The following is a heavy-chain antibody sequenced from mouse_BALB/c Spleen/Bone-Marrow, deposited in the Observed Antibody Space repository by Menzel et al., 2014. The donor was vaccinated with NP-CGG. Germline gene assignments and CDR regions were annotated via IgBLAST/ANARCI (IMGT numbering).Heavy chain of an antibody. CDR2: INSNGGST. Sequence: EVKLVESGGGLVQPGGSLKLSCAASGFTFSSYGMSWVRQTPDKRLELVATINSNGGSTYYPDNVKGRFTISRDNAKNTLYLQMSSLKSEDTAMYYCARVWYFDYWGQGTSLTVSS. CDR1: GFTFSSYG. V-gene: IGHV5-6-3*01. J-gene: IGHJ2*03. CDR3: ARVWYFDY.